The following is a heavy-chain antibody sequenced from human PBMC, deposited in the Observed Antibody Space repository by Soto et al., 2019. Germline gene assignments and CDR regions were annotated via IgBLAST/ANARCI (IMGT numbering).Heavy chain of an antibody. V-gene: IGHV1-18*01. CDR3: ARARFLEWSPTRPYNWFDP. CDR2: ISAYNGNT. J-gene: IGHJ5*02. Sequence: GASVKVSCKASGYTFTSYGISWVRQAPGQGLEWMGWISAYNGNTNYAQKPQGRVTMTTDTSTSTAYMELRSLRSDDTAVYYCARARFLEWSPTRPYNWFDPWGQGTLVTVSS. CDR1: GYTFTSYG. D-gene: IGHD3-3*01.